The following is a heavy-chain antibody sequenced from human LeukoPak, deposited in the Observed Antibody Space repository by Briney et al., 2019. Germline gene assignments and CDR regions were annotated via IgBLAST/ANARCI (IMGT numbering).Heavy chain of an antibody. D-gene: IGHD3-16*01. CDR1: GVSINSDNYY. CDR3: AGGEGQQTPDWFDP. Sequence: SETLSLTCTVAGVSINSDNYYWTWIRQHPGKGLEWIGFIFYTGSTSYNRSLKSRVAISTDTSTNQFSLRLTSVTAADTAVYYCAGGEGQQTPDWFDPWGQGTQVTVSS. V-gene: IGHV4-31*03. J-gene: IGHJ5*02. CDR2: IFYTGST.